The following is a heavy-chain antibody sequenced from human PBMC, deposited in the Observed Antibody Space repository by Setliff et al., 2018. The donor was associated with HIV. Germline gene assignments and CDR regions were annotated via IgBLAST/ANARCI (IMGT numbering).Heavy chain of an antibody. CDR2: IYTSGST. Sequence: SETLSLTCVVYGGSFTNFYWSWIRQPAGKGLEWIGRIYTSGSTNYNPSLKSRVTMSVDTSKNQFSPKLSSVTAADTAVYYCARESGSGSYYDYYYYYMDVWGKGTTVTVSS. V-gene: IGHV4-4*07. J-gene: IGHJ6*03. D-gene: IGHD1-26*01. CDR3: ARESGSGSYYDYYYYYMDV. CDR1: GGSFTNFY.